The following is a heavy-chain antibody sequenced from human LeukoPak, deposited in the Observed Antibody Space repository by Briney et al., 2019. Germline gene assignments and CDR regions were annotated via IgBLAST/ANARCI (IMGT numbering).Heavy chain of an antibody. CDR3: AILNRSGWYVDY. V-gene: IGHV4-39*01. J-gene: IGHJ4*01. D-gene: IGHD6-19*01. CDR1: AFSISSSRYY. CDR2: IYYSGVT. Sequence: SETLSLTCTVSAFSISSSRYYWGWLRQPPGKGLERNGSIYYSGVTYYNPPRKSRVTISVDTSKNQSSLKLSSAAAADTAVYYCAILNRSGWYVDYWGEGTLVSVSS.